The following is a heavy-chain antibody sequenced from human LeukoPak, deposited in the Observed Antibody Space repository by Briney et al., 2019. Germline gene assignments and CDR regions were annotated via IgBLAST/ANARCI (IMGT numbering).Heavy chain of an antibody. Sequence: GGSLRLSCAASGFTCSDYSMNWVRQAPGKGLEWVSYISRFSPTIYYADSVKGRFTISRDNSKSTLSLQVNSLRAEDTAVYYCAKDRVDTGLERDFDYWGQGTLVTVSS. D-gene: IGHD5-18*01. CDR3: AKDRVDTGLERDFDY. CDR1: GFTCSDYS. V-gene: IGHV3-48*01. J-gene: IGHJ4*02. CDR2: ISRFSPTI.